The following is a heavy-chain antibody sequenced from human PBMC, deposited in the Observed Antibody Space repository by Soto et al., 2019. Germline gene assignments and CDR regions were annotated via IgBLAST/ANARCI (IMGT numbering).Heavy chain of an antibody. D-gene: IGHD3-3*01. Sequence: QVQLVQSGAEVKKPGASVKVSCKASGYTFTSYGISWVRQAPGQGLEWMGWISAYNGNTNYAQKLQGRVTMTTDTSTNTAYTELRGLRADDTAVSYCARSGVCEPRDCWGQGTVVTDSS. CDR2: ISAYNGNT. J-gene: IGHJ4*02. CDR1: GYTFTSYG. CDR3: ARSGVCEPRDC. V-gene: IGHV1-18*01.